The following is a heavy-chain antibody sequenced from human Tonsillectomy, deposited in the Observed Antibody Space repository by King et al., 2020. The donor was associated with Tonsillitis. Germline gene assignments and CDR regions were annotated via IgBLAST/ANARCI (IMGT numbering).Heavy chain of an antibody. CDR3: TGYSSSYDNYYYYYMDV. CDR2: IRSKANSYAT. Sequence: VQLVESGGGLVQPGGSLKLSCAVSGFTFSGSAMHWGRQASGEGLEWVGRIRSKANSYATAYAASVKGRFTISRDDSKNTAYLQMNSLKTEDTAVYYCTGYSSSYDNYYYYYMDV. V-gene: IGHV3-73*02. D-gene: IGHD6-13*01. J-gene: IGHJ6*03. CDR1: GFTFSGSA.